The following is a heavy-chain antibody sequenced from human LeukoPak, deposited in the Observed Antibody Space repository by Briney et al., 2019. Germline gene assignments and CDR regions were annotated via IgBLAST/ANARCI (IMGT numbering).Heavy chain of an antibody. CDR2: ISWNSGSI. CDR3: ARDDTYYDILTGYSRVDYYYYMDV. V-gene: IGHV3-9*01. J-gene: IGHJ6*03. Sequence: GGSLRLSCAASGFIFDDYAMHWVRQAPGKGLEWVSGISWNSGSIGYADSVRGRFTISRDNAKNSLYLQMNSLRAEDTALYYCARDDTYYDILTGYSRVDYYYYMDVWGKGTTVTVSS. CDR1: GFIFDDYA. D-gene: IGHD3-9*01.